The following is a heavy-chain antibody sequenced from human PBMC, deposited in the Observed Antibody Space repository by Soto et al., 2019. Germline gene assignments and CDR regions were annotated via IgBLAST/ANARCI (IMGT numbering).Heavy chain of an antibody. V-gene: IGHV3-74*03. J-gene: IGHJ3*01. CDR3: ARGDRGGFDL. CDR2: VMNDGSRT. Sequence: GGSLRLSCAASGFTFRSYSMNWVRQAPGKGLDWVSHVMNDGSRTTYADSVEGRFTISRDNAKNAIFLQMTSLRVDDAAVYFCARGDRGGFDLWGQGTMVTVSS. CDR1: GFTFRSYS. D-gene: IGHD3-10*01.